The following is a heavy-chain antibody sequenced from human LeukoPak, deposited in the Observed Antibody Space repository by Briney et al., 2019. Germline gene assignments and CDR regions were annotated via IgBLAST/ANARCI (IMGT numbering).Heavy chain of an antibody. J-gene: IGHJ4*02. CDR2: INHSGST. D-gene: IGHD3-10*01. CDR1: GASFSGYY. V-gene: IGHV4-34*01. CDR3: ARGRSGNYYGSGSYYNY. Sequence: SETLSLTCAVYGASFSGYYWSWIRQPPGKGLEWIGGINHSGSTNYNPSLKSRVTISVDTSKNQFSLKLSSVTAADTAVYYCARGRSGNYYGSGSYYNYWGQGTLVTVSS.